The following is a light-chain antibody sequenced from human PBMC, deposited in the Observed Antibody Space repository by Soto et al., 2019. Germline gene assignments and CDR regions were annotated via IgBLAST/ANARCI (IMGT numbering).Light chain of an antibody. CDR3: QQYNNWPSYT. Sequence: EIVMTQSPATLSVSPGERATLSCRASQSVSSNLAWYQQKPGQPPRLLIYGASTRATGIPARFSGSGSWTEFTLTISSLQSEDFAVYDGQQYNNWPSYTFGQGTKLEIK. CDR2: GAS. CDR1: QSVSSN. J-gene: IGKJ2*01. V-gene: IGKV3-15*01.